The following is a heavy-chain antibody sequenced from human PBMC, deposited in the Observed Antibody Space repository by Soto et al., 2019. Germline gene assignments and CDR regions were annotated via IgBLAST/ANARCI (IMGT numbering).Heavy chain of an antibody. CDR1: GGTFSSYA. D-gene: IGHD1-26*01. J-gene: IGHJ6*02. Sequence: SVKVSCKASGGTFSSYAISWVRQAPGQGLEWMGGIIPIFGTANYAQEFQGRVTITADESTSTAYMELSSLRPEDTAVYYCARVEVVGATIPTYYYYGMDVWGQGTTVTVSS. V-gene: IGHV1-69*13. CDR3: ARVEVVGATIPTYYYYGMDV. CDR2: IIPIFGTA.